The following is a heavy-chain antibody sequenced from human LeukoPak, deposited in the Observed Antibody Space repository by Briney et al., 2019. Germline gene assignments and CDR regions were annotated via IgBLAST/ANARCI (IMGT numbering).Heavy chain of an antibody. CDR1: GYSFTSYW. V-gene: IGHV5-51*01. CDR2: IYPGDSDT. Sequence: GESLKISCKGSGYSFTSYWIGWVRQMPGKGLEWMGIIYPGDSDTRYSPSFQGQVTISADKSNSTAYLQWSSLKASDTAMYYCASHITMVRGVIPDAFDIWGQGTMVTVSS. J-gene: IGHJ3*02. D-gene: IGHD3-10*01. CDR3: ASHITMVRGVIPDAFDI.